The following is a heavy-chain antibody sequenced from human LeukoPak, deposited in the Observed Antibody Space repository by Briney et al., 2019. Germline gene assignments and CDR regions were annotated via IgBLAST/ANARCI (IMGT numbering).Heavy chain of an antibody. Sequence: GGFLRLSCAASGFTSGFTFDDYGMNWVRQVPGKGLEWVSGISRDGGSKGYADSVHGRFTISRDNSRNSLHLQMNSLRVEDTAFYYCVKDSNYDFWSGYYKGFDNWGQGTLVTVSS. D-gene: IGHD3-3*01. J-gene: IGHJ4*02. CDR2: ISRDGGSK. V-gene: IGHV3-20*04. CDR3: VKDSNYDFWSGYYKGFDN. CDR1: GFTFDDYG.